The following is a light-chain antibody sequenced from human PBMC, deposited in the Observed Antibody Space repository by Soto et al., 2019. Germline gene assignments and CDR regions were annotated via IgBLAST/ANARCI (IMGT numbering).Light chain of an antibody. CDR1: NNDVGNYKL. CDR3: YSYAGTSTWV. CDR2: EGT. Sequence: QSALTQPASVSESPGQSITISCTGTNNDVGNYKLVSWFQHHLGKAPKLIIYEGTKRPSGVSNLFSASQSGNTASLTISGLQAEDEADYYCYSYAGTSTWVFGGGTKLTVL. J-gene: IGLJ3*02. V-gene: IGLV2-23*01.